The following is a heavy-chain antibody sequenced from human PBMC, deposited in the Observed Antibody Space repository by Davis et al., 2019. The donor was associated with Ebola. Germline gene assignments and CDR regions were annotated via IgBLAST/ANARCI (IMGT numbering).Heavy chain of an antibody. J-gene: IGHJ4*02. Sequence: PGGSLRLSCAASGFTFSSYWMSWVRQAPGKGLEWVANIKQDGSEKYYVDSVKGRFTISRDNAKNSLYLQMNSLRAEDTAVYYCARGGYCSSTSCLYFDYWGQGTLVTVSS. CDR1: GFTFSSYW. D-gene: IGHD2-2*01. CDR2: IKQDGSEK. CDR3: ARGGYCSSTSCLYFDY. V-gene: IGHV3-7*03.